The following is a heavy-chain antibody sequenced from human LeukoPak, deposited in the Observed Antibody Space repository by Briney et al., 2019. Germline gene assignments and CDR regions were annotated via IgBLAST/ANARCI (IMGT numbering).Heavy chain of an antibody. V-gene: IGHV4-59*01. CDR2: LYYSGST. J-gene: IGHJ2*01. CDR3: ARVGLGWCTGCLWYFDL. CDR1: GGSISSYY. Sequence: SETLSLTCTVSGGSISSYYWTWIRQPPGKGLEWIGSLYYSGSTSYNPSLKSRVTISVDTSKNQFSLKLSSVTAADTAVYYCARVGLGWCTGCLWYFDLWGRGILVTVSS. D-gene: IGHD3/OR15-3a*01.